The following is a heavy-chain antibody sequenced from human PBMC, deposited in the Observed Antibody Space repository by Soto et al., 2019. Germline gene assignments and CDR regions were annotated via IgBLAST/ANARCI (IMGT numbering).Heavy chain of an antibody. V-gene: IGHV5-10-1*01. CDR2: IDPSDSYT. CDR1: GYSFTSYW. J-gene: IGHJ3*02. CDR3: ARLPLHIAAAGNDAFDI. Sequence: LKISCQGSGYSFTSYWSSCVRQMPGKGLEWMGRIDPSDSYTNYSPSFQGHVTISADKSISTAYLQWSSLKASDTAMHYCARLPLHIAAAGNDAFDIWGQGTMVTVSS. D-gene: IGHD6-13*01.